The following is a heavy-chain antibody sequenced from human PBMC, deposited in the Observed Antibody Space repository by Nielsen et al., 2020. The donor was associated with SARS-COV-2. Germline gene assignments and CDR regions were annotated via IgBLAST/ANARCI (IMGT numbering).Heavy chain of an antibody. V-gene: IGHV3-30*04. CDR3: ARANGGSYYGALDY. CDR1: GFTFSSYA. CDR2: ISYDGSNK. D-gene: IGHD1-26*01. J-gene: IGHJ4*02. Sequence: GEPLKISCAASGFTFSSYAMHWVRQAPGRGLEWVAVISYDGSNKYYADSVKGRFTISRDNSKNTLYVQMNSLRAEDTAVYYCARANGGSYYGALDYWGQGTLVTVSS.